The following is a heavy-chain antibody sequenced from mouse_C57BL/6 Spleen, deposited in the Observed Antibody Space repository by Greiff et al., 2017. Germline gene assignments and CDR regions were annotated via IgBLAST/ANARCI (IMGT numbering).Heavy chain of an antibody. CDR2: IYPSDSET. V-gene: IGHV1-61*01. J-gene: IGHJ3*01. CDR1: GYTFTSYW. Sequence: QVQLQQPGAELVRPGSSVQLSCKASGYTFTSYWTDWVKQRPGQGLEWIGNIYPSDSETHYNQKFKDKATLTVDKSSSTAYMQLSSLTSEDSAVYYCARGKTTGGFAYWGQGALVTVSA. CDR3: ARGKTTGGFAY. D-gene: IGHD1-1*01.